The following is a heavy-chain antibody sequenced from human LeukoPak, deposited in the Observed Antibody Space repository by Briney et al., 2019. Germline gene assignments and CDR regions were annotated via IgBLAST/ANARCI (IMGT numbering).Heavy chain of an antibody. D-gene: IGHD3-10*01. Sequence: PGGSLTLSCVASGFTFNNYAMSWVRQTPGKGLEWVSGISDNDGTTYYTDSVKGRFTISRDNSKGTVSLQMNNLKAADTALYFCVRHDSYIPFWGQGSLVTVSS. CDR1: GFTFNNYA. V-gene: IGHV3-23*01. CDR3: VRHDSYIPF. CDR2: ISDNDGTT. J-gene: IGHJ1*01.